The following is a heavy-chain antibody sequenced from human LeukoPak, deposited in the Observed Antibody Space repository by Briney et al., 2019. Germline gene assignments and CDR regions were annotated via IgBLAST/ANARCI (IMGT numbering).Heavy chain of an antibody. CDR1: ARSISRDSSY. V-gene: IGHV4-61*02. Sequence: PSETLSLTSTVSARSISRDSSYWTWIRQPAGKGLEWIGRIQTSGSTNYNPSLKSRGTISVDASSNLFSVKLSSVSAADTAVYYCARGTGGVDGHDWFDPWGQGTLVTVS. J-gene: IGHJ5*02. CDR2: IQTSGST. D-gene: IGHD5-24*01. CDR3: ARGTGGVDGHDWFDP.